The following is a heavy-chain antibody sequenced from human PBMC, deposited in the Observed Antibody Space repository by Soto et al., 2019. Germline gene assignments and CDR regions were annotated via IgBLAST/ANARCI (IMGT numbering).Heavy chain of an antibody. CDR3: ARDRTFGSNYRPLGY. Sequence: QVQLVQSGAEVKKPGASVKVSCKASGYTFTGYYMHWVRQAPGQGLEWMGWINPNSGGTNYAQKFQGWVTMTRDTSISTAYMELSRLRSDDTAVYDCARDRTFGSNYRPLGYWGQGTLVTVSS. V-gene: IGHV1-2*04. CDR2: INPNSGGT. J-gene: IGHJ4*02. D-gene: IGHD4-4*01. CDR1: GYTFTGYY.